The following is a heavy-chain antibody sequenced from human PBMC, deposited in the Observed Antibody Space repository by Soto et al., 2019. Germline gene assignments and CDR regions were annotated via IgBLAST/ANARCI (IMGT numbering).Heavy chain of an antibody. CDR3: AKDRLAGGFDY. D-gene: IGHD3-16*01. Sequence: VGSLRLCCASSGFTFRNYAMSGVRQAPWKGLEWVSLVSATAGTTYYTDSVKGRFTISRDNSRNTVYLQMNSLRADDTAVYYCAKDRLAGGFDYWGQGTLVTVSS. V-gene: IGHV3-23*01. CDR2: VSATAGTT. J-gene: IGHJ4*02. CDR1: GFTFRNYA.